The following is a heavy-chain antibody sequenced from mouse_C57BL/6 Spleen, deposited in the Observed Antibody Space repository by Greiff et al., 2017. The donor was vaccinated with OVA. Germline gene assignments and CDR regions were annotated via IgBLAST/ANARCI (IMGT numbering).Heavy chain of an antibody. V-gene: IGHV2-6-1*01. CDR1: GFSLTSYG. CDR2: IWSDGST. D-gene: IGHD1-1*01. Sequence: QVQLKESGPGLVAPSQSLSITCTVSGFSLTSYGVHWVRQPPGKGLEWLVVIWSDGSTTYNSALKYRLSISQDNSKSQVFLKMNSLQTDDTAMYSCARHEDYGSSFAYWGQGTLVTVSA. CDR3: ARHEDYGSSFAY. J-gene: IGHJ3*01.